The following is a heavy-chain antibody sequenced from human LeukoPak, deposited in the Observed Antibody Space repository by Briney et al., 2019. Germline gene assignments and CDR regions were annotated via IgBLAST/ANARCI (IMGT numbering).Heavy chain of an antibody. V-gene: IGHV3-74*01. D-gene: IGHD5-12*01. CDR1: GFTFSSYW. Sequence: GGSLRLSCAASGFTFSSYWMHWVRQAPGKGLVWVSRIKYDDSDTHYADSVKGRFTISRDNAKNTLYLQMNSLSAEDTAVYYCTTIRPDYWGQGTLVTVCS. CDR2: IKYDDSDT. CDR3: TTIRPDY. J-gene: IGHJ4*02.